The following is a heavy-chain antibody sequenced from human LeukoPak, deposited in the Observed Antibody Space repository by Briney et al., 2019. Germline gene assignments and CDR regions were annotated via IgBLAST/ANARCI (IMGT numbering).Heavy chain of an antibody. CDR1: GFTFSSYS. CDR2: ISSISSTI. V-gene: IGHV3-48*01. D-gene: IGHD3-10*02. J-gene: IGHJ6*02. Sequence: SGGSLRLSCAASGFTFSSYSMNWVRQAPGKGLEWVSYISSISSTIYYTDSVKGRFTISRDNAKNSLYLQMNSLRAEDTAVYYCARSRYARGPIYYYYGMDVWGQGTTVTVSS. CDR3: ARSRYARGPIYYYYGMDV.